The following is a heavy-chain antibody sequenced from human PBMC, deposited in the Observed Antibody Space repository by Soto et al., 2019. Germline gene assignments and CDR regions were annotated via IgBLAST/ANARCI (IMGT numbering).Heavy chain of an antibody. J-gene: IGHJ4*02. Sequence: LRLSCAASGFTFSSYGMSWVRQAPGKGLEWVSSISGRGGNTYYADSVKGRFTISRDNSKNTLYLQMNSLRVEDTAVYYCAKERTVTTADFDYWGQGTLVTVSS. CDR2: ISGRGGNT. CDR3: AKERTVTTADFDY. V-gene: IGHV3-23*01. D-gene: IGHD4-4*01. CDR1: GFTFSSYG.